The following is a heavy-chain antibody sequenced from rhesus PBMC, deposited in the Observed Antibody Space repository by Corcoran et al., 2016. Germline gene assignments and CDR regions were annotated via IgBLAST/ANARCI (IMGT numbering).Heavy chain of an antibody. CDR3: ARAKYSNYRD. Sequence: QVPLEASAPGLVKPSVTLSLTCAVSGGSISVNYYGYWIPNHPGKGLGWIRNSYGSSGSTYYNPYLRSRVTISKATSKNQFTLKLSSVTAADTAVYYCARAKYSNYRDWGQGVLVTVSS. CDR1: GGSISVNYY. V-gene: IGHV4S9*01. CDR2: SYGSSGST. D-gene: IGHD4-23*01. J-gene: IGHJ4*01.